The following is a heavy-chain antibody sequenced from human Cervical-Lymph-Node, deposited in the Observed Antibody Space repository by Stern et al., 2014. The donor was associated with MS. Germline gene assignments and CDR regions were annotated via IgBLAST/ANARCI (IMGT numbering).Heavy chain of an antibody. J-gene: IGHJ1*01. CDR1: GGTFSSYA. V-gene: IGHV1-69*01. CDR3: ARGVGAFAEYFQH. Sequence: QVQLVQSGAEVKKPGSSVKVSCKASGGTFSSYAISWVRQAPGQGLEWMGVIVPIFDTSNSEQKFQGRVTITADESTSTAYMELSSLRSEDTAVYYCARGVGAFAEYFQHWGQGTLVTVSS. D-gene: IGHD1-26*01. CDR2: IVPIFDTS.